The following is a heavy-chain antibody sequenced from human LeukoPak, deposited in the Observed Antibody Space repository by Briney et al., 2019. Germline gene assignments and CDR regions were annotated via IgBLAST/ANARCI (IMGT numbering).Heavy chain of an antibody. CDR2: INPNSGGT. D-gene: IGHD6-19*01. CDR1: GYMFTGYY. Sequence: ASVKVSCKASGYMFTGYYMHWMRQAPGQGLEWMGWINPNSGGTNYAQKFQGRVTMTRDTSISTAYMDLNRLRSDDTAVYYCARVVAVTGTPVYYMDVWGKGTTVTVSS. V-gene: IGHV1-2*02. J-gene: IGHJ6*03. CDR3: ARVVAVTGTPVYYMDV.